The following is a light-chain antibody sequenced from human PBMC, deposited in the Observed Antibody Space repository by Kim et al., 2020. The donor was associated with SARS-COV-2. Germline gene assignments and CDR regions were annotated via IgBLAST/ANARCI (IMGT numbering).Light chain of an antibody. J-gene: IGLJ3*02. CDR1: TNVVGYQG. Sequence: QTASTTCAGNTNVVGYQGAAWRQQRPGHPPKRLSYRSNNRPAGIAERLSASRAGNTASLTISGLQPEDEADYYCSAWDSSLRAWVFGGGTKLTVL. CDR3: SAWDSSLRAWV. CDR2: RSN. V-gene: IGLV10-54*01.